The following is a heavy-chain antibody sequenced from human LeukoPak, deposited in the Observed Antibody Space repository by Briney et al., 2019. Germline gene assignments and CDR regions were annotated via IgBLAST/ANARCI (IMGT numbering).Heavy chain of an antibody. Sequence: GESLKISCKGSGYNFTSYWISWVRQMPGKGLEWMGSIDPSDSYTNYSPSFQGHVTISADKSISTAYLQWTSLKASDTAMFYCARHPHYYAMDVWGQGTTVTVSS. CDR1: GYNFTSYW. J-gene: IGHJ6*02. CDR3: ARHPHYYAMDV. CDR2: IDPSDSYT. V-gene: IGHV5-10-1*01.